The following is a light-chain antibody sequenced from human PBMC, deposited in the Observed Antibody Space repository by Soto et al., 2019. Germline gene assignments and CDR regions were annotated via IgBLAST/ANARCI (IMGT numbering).Light chain of an antibody. Sequence: ELVLTQSPATLSLSPGERATLSCSASRSVSSYLAWYKQNPGQAPRLLIYDASNRATGIPARFRGSGSGTDFTRTISSLAPEDFAVYYCQQRSNWPITFGHGTRLGNK. CDR3: QQRSNWPIT. CDR1: RSVSSY. J-gene: IGKJ5*01. CDR2: DAS. V-gene: IGKV3-11*01.